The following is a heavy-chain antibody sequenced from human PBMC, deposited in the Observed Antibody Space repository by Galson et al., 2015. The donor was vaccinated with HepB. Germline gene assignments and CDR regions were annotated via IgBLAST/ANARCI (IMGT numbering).Heavy chain of an antibody. Sequence: NYAQKFQGRVAISADKSTYTAYMELSSLRSEDTAVYYCATNAGRGVFFEYWGQGTLVTVSS. CDR3: ATNAGRGVFFEY. V-gene: IGHV1-69*02. D-gene: IGHD3-10*01. J-gene: IGHJ4*02.